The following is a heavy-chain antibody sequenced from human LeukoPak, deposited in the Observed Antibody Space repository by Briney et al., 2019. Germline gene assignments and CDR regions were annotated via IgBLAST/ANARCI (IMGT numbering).Heavy chain of an antibody. V-gene: IGHV1-46*01. CDR3: AAAVDYDAFDI. Sequence: ASVKVSCKVSGYTXTNYYTHGVRQAPGQGLEWMAIINPSGSSIGYAQKFQGRVTLTRDTSTSTVYMELSTLRSEDTAVYYCAAAVDYDAFDIWGPGTMVTVSS. J-gene: IGHJ3*02. CDR2: INPSGSSI. CDR1: GYTXTNYY. D-gene: IGHD6-13*01.